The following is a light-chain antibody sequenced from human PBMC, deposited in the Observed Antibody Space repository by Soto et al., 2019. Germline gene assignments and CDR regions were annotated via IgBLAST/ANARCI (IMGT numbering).Light chain of an antibody. CDR1: QSVSSSY. CDR3: RQYGSSPGT. V-gene: IGKV3-20*01. Sequence: EIVLTQSPGTLSLSPGERATLSCRASQSVSSSYLAWYQQKPGQAPRLLIYGASSRATGIPDGFSGSGSGPDFTLTISRLEPEDFAVYYCRQYGSSPGTFGQGTKVAIK. J-gene: IGKJ1*01. CDR2: GAS.